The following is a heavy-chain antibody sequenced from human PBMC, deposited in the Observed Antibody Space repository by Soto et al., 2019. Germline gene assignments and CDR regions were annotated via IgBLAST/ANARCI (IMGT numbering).Heavy chain of an antibody. CDR3: ARGITLPTPLDY. V-gene: IGHV1-3*01. D-gene: IGHD1-20*01. Sequence: VKVSCKASGYTFTSYAMHWVRQAPGQRLEWMGRINAGNGNTKYSQKFQGRVTITRDTSASTAYMELSSLRSEDTAVYYCARGITLPTPLDYWGQGTLVTVSS. CDR1: GYTFTSYA. CDR2: INAGNGNT. J-gene: IGHJ4*02.